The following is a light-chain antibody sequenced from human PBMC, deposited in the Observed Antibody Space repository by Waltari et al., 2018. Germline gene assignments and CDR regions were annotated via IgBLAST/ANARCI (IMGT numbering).Light chain of an antibody. V-gene: IGKV3-11*01. CDR1: QRVGTY. CDR2: DAS. Sequence: EIVLTRSPATLSLSPGERATLSCRASQRVGTYLVWFQQKPGQAPRLLIYDASNRATGIPARFSGSGSGTDFTLTISSLEPEDFAVYYCQQRSNWPLTFGGGTKVEFK. CDR3: QQRSNWPLT. J-gene: IGKJ4*01.